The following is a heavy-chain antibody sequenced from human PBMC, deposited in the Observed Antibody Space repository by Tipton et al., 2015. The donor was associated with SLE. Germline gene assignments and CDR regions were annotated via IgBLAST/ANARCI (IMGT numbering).Heavy chain of an antibody. CDR3: ARDYSRYSYGPFFDY. Sequence: TLSLTCTVSGGSISSYYWSWIRQPPGKGLEWIGSIYYSGSTYYSPSLKSRVTISVDTSKNQFSLKLSSVTAGDTAVYYCARDYSRYSYGPFFDYWGQGTLVTVSS. D-gene: IGHD5-18*01. V-gene: IGHV4-59*12. CDR1: GGSISSYY. J-gene: IGHJ4*02. CDR2: IYYSGST.